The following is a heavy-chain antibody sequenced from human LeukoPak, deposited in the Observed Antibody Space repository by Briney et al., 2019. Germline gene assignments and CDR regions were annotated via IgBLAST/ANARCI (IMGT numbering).Heavy chain of an antibody. CDR1: GFTFSSYV. Sequence: GRSLRLSCAASGFTFSSYVMHWVRQAPGKGLVWVSRINSDGSSTSYADSVKGRFTISRDNAKNTLYLQMNSLRAEDTALYYCAKVRRMVRGGIDYWGQGTLVTVSS. J-gene: IGHJ4*02. CDR2: INSDGSST. CDR3: AKVRRMVRGGIDY. D-gene: IGHD3-10*01. V-gene: IGHV3-74*01.